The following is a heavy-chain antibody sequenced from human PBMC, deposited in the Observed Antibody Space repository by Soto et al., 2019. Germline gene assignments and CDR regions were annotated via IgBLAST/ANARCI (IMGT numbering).Heavy chain of an antibody. CDR3: ARAAFPYDSSGYYYEGDYYYYGMDV. CDR1: GFTFSSYA. J-gene: IGHJ6*02. Sequence: GGSLRLSCAASGFTFSSYAMHWVRQAPGKGLEWVAVISYDGSNKYYADSVKGRFPISRDNSKNTLYLQMNSLRAEDTAVYYCARAAFPYDSSGYYYEGDYYYYGMDVWGQGTTVTVSS. CDR2: ISYDGSNK. V-gene: IGHV3-30-3*01. D-gene: IGHD3-22*01.